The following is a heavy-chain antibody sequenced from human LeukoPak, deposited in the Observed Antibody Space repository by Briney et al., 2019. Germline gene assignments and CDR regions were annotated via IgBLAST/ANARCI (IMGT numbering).Heavy chain of an antibody. CDR1: GFAFNTYW. D-gene: IGHD5-18*01. V-gene: IGHV3-74*01. CDR3: ARDKGYSIDQ. J-gene: IGHJ5*02. CDR2: FNGDGSST. Sequence: GGSLRLSCAASGFAFNTYWMHWVRQAPGTGLVWVSRFNGDGSSTSYADFVKGRCTISRDNAKNTLYLQMNSLRAEETAIYYCARDKGYSIDQWGQGTLVTVSS.